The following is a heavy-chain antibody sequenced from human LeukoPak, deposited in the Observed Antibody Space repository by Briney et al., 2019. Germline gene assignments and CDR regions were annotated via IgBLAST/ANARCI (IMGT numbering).Heavy chain of an antibody. CDR3: AKDLGYSYGYTYYFDY. Sequence: TGGSLRLSCAASGFTFSSYAMSWVRQAPGKGLEWDSAISGSGGSTYYADSVKGRFTISRDNSKNTLYLQMNSLRAEDTAVYYCAKDLGYSYGYTYYFDYWGQGTLVTVSS. CDR2: ISGSGGST. V-gene: IGHV3-23*01. J-gene: IGHJ4*02. D-gene: IGHD5-18*01. CDR1: GFTFSSYA.